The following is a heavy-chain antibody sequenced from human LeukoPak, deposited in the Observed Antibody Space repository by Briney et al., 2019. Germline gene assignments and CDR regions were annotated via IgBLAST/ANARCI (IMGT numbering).Heavy chain of an antibody. Sequence: GGSLRLSCAASGFTFSSYWMHWVRQAPGKGLVWVSRINSDGSSTSYADSVKGRFTISRDNAKNTLYLQMNSLRAEDTAVYYCARDARRYDFWSGYYHDYWGQGTLVTVSS. CDR3: ARDARRYDFWSGYYHDY. CDR2: INSDGSST. D-gene: IGHD3-3*01. V-gene: IGHV3-74*01. CDR1: GFTFSSYW. J-gene: IGHJ4*02.